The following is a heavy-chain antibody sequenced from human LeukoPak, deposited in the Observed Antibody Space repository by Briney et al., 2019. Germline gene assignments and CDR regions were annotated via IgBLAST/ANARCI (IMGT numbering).Heavy chain of an antibody. CDR1: GGTFTSYA. Sequence: SVKVSCKASGGTFTSYAISWVRQAPGQGLEWMGGISPIIGTANSAQTLQGRVTITTDKSTSTAYMELSSLRSEDTALHYCARGQLCSCYFCDFWGQGTLVTVSS. D-gene: IGHD2-15*01. J-gene: IGHJ4*02. CDR3: ARGQLCSCYFCDF. CDR2: ISPIIGTA. V-gene: IGHV1-69*05.